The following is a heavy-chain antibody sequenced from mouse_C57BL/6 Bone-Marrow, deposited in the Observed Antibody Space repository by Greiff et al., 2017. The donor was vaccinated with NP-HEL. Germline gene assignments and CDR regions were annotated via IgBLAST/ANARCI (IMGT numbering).Heavy chain of an antibody. CDR3: ARGYGSRSDWYFDV. D-gene: IGHD1-1*01. J-gene: IGHJ1*03. V-gene: IGHV1-39*01. Sequence: EVHLVESGPELVKPGASVKISCKASGYSFTDYNMNWVKQSNGKSLEWIGVINPNYGTTSYNQKFKGKATLTVDQSSSTAYMQLNSLTSEDSAVYYCARGYGSRSDWYFDVWGTGTTVTVSS. CDR2: INPNYGTT. CDR1: GYSFTDYN.